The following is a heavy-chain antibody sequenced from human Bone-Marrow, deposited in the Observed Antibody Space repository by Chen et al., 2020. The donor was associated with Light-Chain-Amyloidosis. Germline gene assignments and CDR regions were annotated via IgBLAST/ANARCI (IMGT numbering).Heavy chain of an antibody. V-gene: IGHV3-30*18. CDR1: GFTFSSYG. Sequence: QVQLVEYGGGVVQPGRSLRLSCVASGFTFSSYGIFWVRQAPGKGLEWVALISYDANRDFYADSVKGRFTVSRDNSKNTLYLQMNSLRIEDTAVYYCAKARLYSGSYWGIVDYWGQGTLVTVSS. D-gene: IGHD1-26*01. CDR3: AKARLYSGSYWGIVDY. J-gene: IGHJ4*02. CDR2: ISYDANRD.